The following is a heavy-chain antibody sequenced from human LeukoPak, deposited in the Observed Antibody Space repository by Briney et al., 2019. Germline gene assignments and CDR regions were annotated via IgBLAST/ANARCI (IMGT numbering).Heavy chain of an antibody. Sequence: GGSLRLSCAASGFTFSSYGMHWVRQAPGKGLEWVAFIRYDGSNKYYADSVKGRFTISRDNAKNSLYLQMNSLRAEDTALYYCAKDTHYDILTGSFDYWGQGTLVTVSS. CDR2: IRYDGSNK. CDR1: GFTFSSYG. J-gene: IGHJ4*02. V-gene: IGHV3-30*02. D-gene: IGHD3-9*01. CDR3: AKDTHYDILTGSFDY.